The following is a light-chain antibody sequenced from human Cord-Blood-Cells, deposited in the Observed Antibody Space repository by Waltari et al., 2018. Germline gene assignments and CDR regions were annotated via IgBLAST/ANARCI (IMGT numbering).Light chain of an antibody. CDR1: QSISSY. Sequence: DIQMTQSPSSLSASVGDRVTITCRASQSISSYLNWYQQKPGKAPKLLIYAASSLQSWVPSRFSGSGSGTDFTLTISSLQPEDFATYYCQQSYSTPGTFGGGTKVEIK. V-gene: IGKV1-39*01. CDR3: QQSYSTPGT. J-gene: IGKJ4*01. CDR2: AAS.